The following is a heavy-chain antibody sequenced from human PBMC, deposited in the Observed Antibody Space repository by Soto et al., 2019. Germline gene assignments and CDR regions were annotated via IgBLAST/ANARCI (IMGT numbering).Heavy chain of an antibody. CDR3: ARGGGVGVAGSAAFDM. CDR2: INPATGAA. J-gene: IGHJ3*02. Sequence: QLHLVQSGAVVKKPGASVTVSCSASGYPVTAYYMHWVRQAPGRGLEWMGGINPATGAAKYKQTFQGRVTMARDTSTSTVFMELSGLTSEDTAVFYFARGGGVGVAGSAAFDMWGQGTLVTVSS. D-gene: IGHD3-3*01. CDR1: GYPVTAYY. V-gene: IGHV1-2*02.